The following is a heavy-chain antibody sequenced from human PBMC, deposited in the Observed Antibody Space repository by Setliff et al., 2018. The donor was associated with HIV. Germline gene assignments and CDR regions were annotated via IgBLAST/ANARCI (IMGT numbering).Heavy chain of an antibody. D-gene: IGHD5-18*01. J-gene: IGHJ3*02. CDR1: GFTVSSNY. CDR2: RYIGGST. Sequence: AVGSLSLSCAASGFTVSSNYMSWVRQAPGKGLEWVSVRYIGGSTYYADSVKGRFTISRDNSKNTLYLQMNSLRAEDTDVYYCARLKVGNTAMVPDAFDIWGQGTMVTVAS. CDR3: ARLKVGNTAMVPDAFDI. V-gene: IGHV3-53*01.